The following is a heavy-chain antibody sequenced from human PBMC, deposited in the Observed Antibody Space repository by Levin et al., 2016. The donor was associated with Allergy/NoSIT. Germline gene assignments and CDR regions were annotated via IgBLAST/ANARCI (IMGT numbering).Heavy chain of an antibody. Sequence: SETLSLTCTVSGASIRSYYWSWIRQPPGKGLEWIGYISYSGSTKYNPSLKSRVFISADTSKNQFSLKLNSLTAADTAVYYCARRVRSDPPVTSDNWFDRWGQGTLVTVSS. J-gene: IGHJ5*02. CDR1: GASIRSYY. CDR2: ISYSGST. D-gene: IGHD4-17*01. CDR3: ARRVRSDPPVTSDNWFDR. V-gene: IGHV4-59*08.